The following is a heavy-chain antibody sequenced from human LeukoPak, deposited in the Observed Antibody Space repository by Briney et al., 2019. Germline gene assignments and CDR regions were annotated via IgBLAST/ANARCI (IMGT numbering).Heavy chain of an antibody. Sequence: GGSLRLSCAASGFTFSSYGMHWVRQAPGKGLEWVAVISYDGSNKYYADSVKGRFTISRDNSKNTLYLQMNSLRAEDTAVYYCARDEDRYDFWSGYEGDYWGQGTLVTVSS. D-gene: IGHD3-3*01. J-gene: IGHJ4*02. CDR3: ARDEDRYDFWSGYEGDY. CDR2: ISYDGSNK. V-gene: IGHV3-30*03. CDR1: GFTFSSYG.